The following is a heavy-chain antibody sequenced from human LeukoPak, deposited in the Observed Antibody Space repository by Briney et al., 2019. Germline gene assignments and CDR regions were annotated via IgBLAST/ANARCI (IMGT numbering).Heavy chain of an antibody. CDR2: IYTSGST. V-gene: IGHV4-4*07. CDR3: ARDRSRKFDY. Sequence: SETLSLTCTVSGGSINYYWSWIRQPAGKGLEWIGRIYTSGSTNYNPSLKSRVTISVDTSKNQFSLKLSSVTAADTAVYYCARDRSRKFDYWGQGTLVTVSS. CDR1: GGSINYY. J-gene: IGHJ4*02.